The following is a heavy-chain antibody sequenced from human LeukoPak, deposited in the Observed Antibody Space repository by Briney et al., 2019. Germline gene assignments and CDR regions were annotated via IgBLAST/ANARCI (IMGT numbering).Heavy chain of an antibody. V-gene: IGHV1-2*02. D-gene: IGHD3-10*01. CDR3: ARWRDYYGSGRGVDY. CDR1: GYTFTGYY. CDR2: INPNSGGT. J-gene: IGHJ4*02. Sequence: ASVKVSCKASGYTFTGYYMHWVRQAPGQGLEWKGWINPNSGGTNYAQKFQGRVTMTRDTSISTAYMELSRLRSNDTAVYYCARWRDYYGSGRGVDYWGQGTLVTVSS.